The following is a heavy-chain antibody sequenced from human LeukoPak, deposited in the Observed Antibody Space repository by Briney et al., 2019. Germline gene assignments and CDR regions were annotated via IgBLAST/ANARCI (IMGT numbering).Heavy chain of an antibody. V-gene: IGHV1-18*01. CDR3: AREVSYYDSSGYYYPDAFDI. Sequence: GASVKVSCKASGYTFTSYGISWVRQAPGQGLEWMGWISAYNGNTNYAQKLQGRVTMTTDTSTSTAYMELSSLRSEDTAVYYCAREVSYYDSSGYYYPDAFDIWGQGTMVTVSS. J-gene: IGHJ3*02. D-gene: IGHD3-22*01. CDR1: GYTFTSYG. CDR2: ISAYNGNT.